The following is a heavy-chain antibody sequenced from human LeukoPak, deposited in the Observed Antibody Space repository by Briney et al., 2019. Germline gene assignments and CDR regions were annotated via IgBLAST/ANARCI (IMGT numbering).Heavy chain of an antibody. CDR1: GGSISSGSYY. J-gene: IGHJ6*03. CDR3: ARTPATLIAAAGPEYYYYYYMDV. Sequence: PSQTLSLTCTVSGGSISSGSYYWSSIRQPAGKGLEWIGRIYTSGSPNYKPSLKSRVTMSVDTPKNQFSLKLSSVTAADTAVYYCARTPATLIAAAGPEYYYYYYMDVWGKGTTVTVSS. D-gene: IGHD6-13*01. V-gene: IGHV4-61*02. CDR2: IYTSGSP.